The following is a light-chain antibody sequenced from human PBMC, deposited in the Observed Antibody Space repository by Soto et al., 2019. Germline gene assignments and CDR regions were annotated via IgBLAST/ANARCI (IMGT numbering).Light chain of an antibody. CDR3: QQYNSTPWT. Sequence: DIQMTQSPSSLSTSVGDRVTITCRASQGISSYLNWYQQKPGKVPKLLIYAASTLQTGVPSRFSGSGSGTDFTLTISSLQPEDVTTYYCQQYNSTPWTFGQGTKVEIK. CDR2: AAS. V-gene: IGKV1-27*01. CDR1: QGISSY. J-gene: IGKJ1*01.